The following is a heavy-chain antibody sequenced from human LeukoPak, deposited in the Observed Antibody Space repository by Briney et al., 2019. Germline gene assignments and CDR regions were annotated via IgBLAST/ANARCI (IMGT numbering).Heavy chain of an antibody. Sequence: GESLKISCKGSGYSFTNYWTGWVRQKPGKGLEWMGIIYPGDSDTRYSPSFQGQVTISADKSISTAYLQWSSLKASDTAMYYCAKTHYSSGYYADFDYWGQGTLVTVSS. CDR2: IYPGDSDT. CDR1: GYSFTNYW. V-gene: IGHV5-51*01. CDR3: AKTHYSSGYYADFDY. D-gene: IGHD3-22*01. J-gene: IGHJ4*02.